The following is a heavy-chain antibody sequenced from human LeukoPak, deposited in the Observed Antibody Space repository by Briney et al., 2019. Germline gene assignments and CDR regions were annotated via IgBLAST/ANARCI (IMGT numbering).Heavy chain of an antibody. D-gene: IGHD3-22*01. CDR3: ARSRDYYDSSAPGAFDI. J-gene: IGHJ3*02. Sequence: GGSLRLSCAASGFPFSSYSMNWVRQAPGKGLEWVLYFSSSSSTIYYADSVKGRFTISRDNAKNSLYLQMNSLRAEDTAVYYCARSRDYYDSSAPGAFDIWGQGTMVTVSS. V-gene: IGHV3-48*01. CDR2: FSSSSSTI. CDR1: GFPFSSYS.